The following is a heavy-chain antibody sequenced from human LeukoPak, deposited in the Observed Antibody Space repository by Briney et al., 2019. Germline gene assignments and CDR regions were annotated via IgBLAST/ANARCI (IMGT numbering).Heavy chain of an antibody. J-gene: IGHJ4*02. CDR1: GFTFDDFA. Sequence: GGSLRLSCAASGFTFDDFAMHWVRQAPGKGLEWVSLISGHGGNTYYADSVKGRFTISRDNSKNSLYLQLSSLRTEDSALYYCAKQYSGYDVCADWGQGTLVTVSS. CDR3: AKQYSGYDVCAD. D-gene: IGHD5-12*01. CDR2: ISGHGGNT. V-gene: IGHV3-43*02.